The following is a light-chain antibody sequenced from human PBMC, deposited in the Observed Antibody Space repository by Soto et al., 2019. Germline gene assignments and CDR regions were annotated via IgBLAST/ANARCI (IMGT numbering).Light chain of an antibody. CDR3: QQYHDWPTIT. Sequence: EIVMTQSPDILSVPPGDRATLSCRASESIRSDLAWYQQKPGQAPRLLIFGGSIRAADIPARFSGSGSGTECTLTIGTLQSEDFAIYYCQQYHDWPTITFDQGTRLETK. CDR2: GGS. V-gene: IGKV3-15*01. J-gene: IGKJ5*01. CDR1: ESIRSD.